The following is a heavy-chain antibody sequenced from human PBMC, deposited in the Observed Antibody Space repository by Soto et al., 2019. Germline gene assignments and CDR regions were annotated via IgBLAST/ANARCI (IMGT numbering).Heavy chain of an antibody. CDR3: ARCVSIGWYAEFGY. CDR1: GDSISIYY. D-gene: IGHD6-19*01. Sequence: QVQLQESGPGLVKPSETLSLTCTVSGDSISIYYWSWIRQPPGKGLEWIGYVFYNGDTNYNPSLKTRVNISVDRPKNQFSLKLSSVTAADTAGYYSARCVSIGWYAEFGYWGRGTLVTVSS. V-gene: IGHV4-59*13. CDR2: VFYNGDT. J-gene: IGHJ4*02.